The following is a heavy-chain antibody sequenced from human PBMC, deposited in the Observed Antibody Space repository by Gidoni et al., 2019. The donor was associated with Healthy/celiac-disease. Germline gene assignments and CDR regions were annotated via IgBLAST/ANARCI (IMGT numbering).Heavy chain of an antibody. J-gene: IGHJ4*02. CDR3: AKDFMDYYDSSGYYPLGY. V-gene: IGHV3-23*01. D-gene: IGHD3-22*01. CDR2: ISGSGGST. CDR1: GFTFSSYA. Sequence: EVQLLESGGGLVQPGGSLRLCCTASGFTFSSYAMSWVRQAPGKGLEWVSAISGSGGSTYYADSVKGRFTISRDNSKNTLYLQMNSLRAEDTAVYYCAKDFMDYYDSSGYYPLGYWGQGTLVTVSS.